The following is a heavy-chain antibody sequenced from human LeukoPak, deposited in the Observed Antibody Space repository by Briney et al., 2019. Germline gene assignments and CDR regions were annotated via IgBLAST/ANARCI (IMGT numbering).Heavy chain of an antibody. Sequence: SETLSLTCTVSGGSISSYYWSRIRQPPGKGLEWIGYIYYSGSTNYNPSLKSRVTISVDTSKNQFSLKLSSVTAADTAVYYCARVSSSSWYLIDYWGQGTLVTVSS. CDR2: IYYSGST. D-gene: IGHD6-13*01. CDR1: GGSISSYY. CDR3: ARVSSSSWYLIDY. V-gene: IGHV4-59*01. J-gene: IGHJ4*02.